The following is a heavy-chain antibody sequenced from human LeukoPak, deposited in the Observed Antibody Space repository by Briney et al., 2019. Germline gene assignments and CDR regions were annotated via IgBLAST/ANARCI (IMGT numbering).Heavy chain of an antibody. Sequence: GESLKISCKGSGYSFTSYWIGRVRQMPGKGLEWMGIIYPGDSDTRYSPSFQGQVTISADKSISTAYLQWSSLKASDTAMYYCARQGYGGEGAYYYYYYMDVWGKGTTVTVSS. CDR2: IYPGDSDT. D-gene: IGHD4-23*01. J-gene: IGHJ6*03. CDR1: GYSFTSYW. V-gene: IGHV5-51*01. CDR3: ARQGYGGEGAYYYYYYMDV.